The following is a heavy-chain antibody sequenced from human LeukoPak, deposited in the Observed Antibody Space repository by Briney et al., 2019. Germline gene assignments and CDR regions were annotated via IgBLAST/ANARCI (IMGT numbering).Heavy chain of an antibody. CDR2: INSDGSST. V-gene: IGHV3-74*01. Sequence: PGGSLRLSCAASGFTFSSYWMHWVRQAPGKGLVWVSRINSDGSSTSYADSVKGRFTISRDHAKNTLYLQMNSLRAEDTAVYYCAKTSYDFWSGGSPGSPPSYFQHWGQGTLVTVSS. J-gene: IGHJ1*01. CDR3: AKTSYDFWSGGSPGSPPSYFQH. D-gene: IGHD3-3*01. CDR1: GFTFSSYW.